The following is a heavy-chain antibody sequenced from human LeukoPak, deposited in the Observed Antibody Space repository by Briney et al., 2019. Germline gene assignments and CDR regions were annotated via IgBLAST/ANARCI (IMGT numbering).Heavy chain of an antibody. J-gene: IGHJ4*02. V-gene: IGHV3-30*18. Sequence: PEGSLRLSCAASGFTFSSYGMHWVRQAPGKGLEWVAVISYDGSNKYYADSVKGRFTISRDNSKNTLYLQMNSLRAEDTAVYYCAKEADPGYSSGWYFDYWGQGTLVTVSS. D-gene: IGHD6-19*01. CDR2: ISYDGSNK. CDR3: AKEADPGYSSGWYFDY. CDR1: GFTFSSYG.